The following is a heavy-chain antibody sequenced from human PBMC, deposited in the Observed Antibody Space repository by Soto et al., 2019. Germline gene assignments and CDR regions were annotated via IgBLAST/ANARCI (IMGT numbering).Heavy chain of an antibody. CDR3: AKDLRAVAGTGFDY. CDR1: GFTFSSYA. CDR2: ISGSGGST. Sequence: GGSLRLSCAASGFTFSSYAMSWVRQAPGKGLEWVSAISGSGGSTNYADSVKGRFTISRDNSKNTLYLQMNSRRAEDTAVYYCAKDLRAVAGTGFDYWGQGTLVTVSS. D-gene: IGHD6-19*01. V-gene: IGHV3-23*01. J-gene: IGHJ4*02.